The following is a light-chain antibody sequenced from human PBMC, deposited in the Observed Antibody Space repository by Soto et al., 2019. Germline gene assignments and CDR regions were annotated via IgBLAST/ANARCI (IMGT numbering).Light chain of an antibody. CDR2: GAS. J-gene: IGKJ3*01. CDR1: QSVSNSF. CDR3: QLYSTSPPFT. V-gene: IGKV3-20*01. Sequence: EIVLTQSPGTLSLSPGEGATLSCRPSQSVSNSFVAWYQQKPGQAPRLLIHGASTGASGIPDRFSGRGSGTEFTLIISRLEPEDFAVYYCQLYSTSPPFTFGPGTKVDIK.